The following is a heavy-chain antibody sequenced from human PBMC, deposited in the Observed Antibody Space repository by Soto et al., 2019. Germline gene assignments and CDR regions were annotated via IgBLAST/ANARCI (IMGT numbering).Heavy chain of an antibody. CDR1: GYTFTAYY. D-gene: IGHD3-10*02. Sequence: QVQLVQSGAEVKEPGDSVRVSCEASGYTFTAYYIHWVRQAPGQGLAWMGWINPKFGDTTYAQDFHARVFMTRDKSISTVYTELSRMSSDYTAIYYCARNMDYYYGRCSGTGHGVWGPGTTVTVFS. V-gene: IGHV1-2*02. J-gene: IGHJ6*02. CDR3: ARNMDYYYGRCSGTGHGV. CDR2: INPKFGDT.